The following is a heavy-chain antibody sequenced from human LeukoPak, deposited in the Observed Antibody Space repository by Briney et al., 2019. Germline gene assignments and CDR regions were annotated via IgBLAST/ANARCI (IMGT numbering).Heavy chain of an antibody. CDR3: ARVEPGSGYYAGFDY. D-gene: IGHD3-22*01. Sequence: PGGSLRLSCAASGFTFSSYWMSWVRQAPGKGLEWVANIKQDGSEKYYVDSVKGRFTISRDNAKNSLYLQMNSLRAEDTAVYYCARVEPGSGYYAGFDYWGQGTLVTVSS. V-gene: IGHV3-7*01. CDR1: GFTFSSYW. CDR2: IKQDGSEK. J-gene: IGHJ4*02.